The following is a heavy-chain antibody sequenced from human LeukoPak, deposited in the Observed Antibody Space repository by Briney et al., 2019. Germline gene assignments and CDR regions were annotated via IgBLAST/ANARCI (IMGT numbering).Heavy chain of an antibody. CDR3: AKDSFREGSSWYGTNWFDP. Sequence: GGSLRLSCAASGFTFSSYTMNWVRQALGQGLEWVSTISDPHSGSQTHYADSVKGRSTISRDDSKNTLFLQMNSLRAEDTAVYYCAKDSFREGSSWYGTNWFDPWGQGTLVTVSS. V-gene: IGHV3-23*01. J-gene: IGHJ5*02. CDR2: ISDPHSGSQT. D-gene: IGHD6-13*01. CDR1: GFTFSSYT.